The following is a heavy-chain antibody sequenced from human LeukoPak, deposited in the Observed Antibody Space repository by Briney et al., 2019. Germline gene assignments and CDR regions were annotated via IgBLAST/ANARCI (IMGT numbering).Heavy chain of an antibody. V-gene: IGHV3-53*04. Sequence: PGGSLRLSCAASGFXVSSNYISWVRQAPGKGLEWGSVIYSGGSTYYADSVKGRFTISRHNSKNTLYLQMNSLRAEDTAVYYCARVYYYDSSGYSIHWYFDLWGRGTLVTVSS. D-gene: IGHD3-22*01. CDR3: ARVYYYDSSGYSIHWYFDL. J-gene: IGHJ2*01. CDR2: IYSGGST. CDR1: GFXVSSNY.